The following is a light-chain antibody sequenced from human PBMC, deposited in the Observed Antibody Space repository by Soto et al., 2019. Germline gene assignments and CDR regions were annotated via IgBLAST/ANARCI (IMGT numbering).Light chain of an antibody. CDR3: QTWGTDIVV. V-gene: IGLV4-69*01. CDR2: LNSDGSH. J-gene: IGLJ2*01. Sequence: QLVLTKSPSASASLGASVKLTFTLSSGHSSYAIAWHQQQPEKGPRYLMKLNSDGSHSKGDGIPDRFSGSSSGAERYLTISSLQSEDEADYYCQTWGTDIVVFGGGTKLTVL. CDR1: SGHSSYA.